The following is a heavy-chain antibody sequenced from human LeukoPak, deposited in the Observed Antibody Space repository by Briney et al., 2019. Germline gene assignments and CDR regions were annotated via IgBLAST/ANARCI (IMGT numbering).Heavy chain of an antibody. CDR2: ISYDGSNK. Sequence: GSLRLSCAASGFTFSSYAMHWVRQAPGKGLEWVAVISYDGSNKYYADSVKGRFTISRDNSKNTLYLQMNSLRAEDTAVYYCARPSQDGYCSSTSCYLFDYWGQGTLVTVSS. CDR1: GFTFSSYA. J-gene: IGHJ4*02. D-gene: IGHD2-2*03. V-gene: IGHV3-30-3*01. CDR3: ARPSQDGYCSSTSCYLFDY.